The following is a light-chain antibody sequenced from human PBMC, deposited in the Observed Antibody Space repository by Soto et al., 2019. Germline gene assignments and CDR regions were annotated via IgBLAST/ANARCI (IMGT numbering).Light chain of an antibody. J-gene: IGLJ2*01. CDR1: KLGNKY. Sequence: SYELTQPPSVSVSPGQTASITCSGDKLGNKYVCWYQQKPGQSPVLVMYQDNKRPSGIPERFSGSNSGNTATLTISGTQAMDEADYYFQAWDRNTVVFGGGTKRTFL. CDR2: QDN. CDR3: QAWDRNTVV. V-gene: IGLV3-1*01.